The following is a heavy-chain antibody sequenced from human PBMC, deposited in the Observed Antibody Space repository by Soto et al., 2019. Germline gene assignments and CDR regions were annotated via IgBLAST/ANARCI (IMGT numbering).Heavy chain of an antibody. V-gene: IGHV4-34*01. D-gene: IGHD5-18*01. CDR1: GGSFSGYY. CDR2: INHSGST. J-gene: IGHJ6*02. CDR3: AREEYSYGYRAYYYYYGMDV. Sequence: SETLSLTCAVYGGSFSGYYWSWIRQPPGKGLEWIGEINHSGSTNYNPSLKSRVTISVDTSKNQFSLKLSSVTAADTAVYYCAREEYSYGYRAYYYYYGMDVWGQGTTVTVS.